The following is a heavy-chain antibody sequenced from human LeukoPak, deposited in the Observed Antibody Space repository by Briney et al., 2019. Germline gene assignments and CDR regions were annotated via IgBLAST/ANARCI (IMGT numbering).Heavy chain of an antibody. CDR1: GDTFSG. CDR3: ARNKGKYWYFDL. J-gene: IGHJ2*01. Sequence: ASVKVSCKASGDTFSGISWVRQAPGQGLEWMGGIIPSFGTPTYAQKFQGRVTITAYESTSTAYMGLSSLRSEDTAVYYCARNKGKYWYFDLWGRGSLVTVSS. V-gene: IGHV1-69*01. CDR2: IIPSFGTP. D-gene: IGHD1/OR15-1a*01.